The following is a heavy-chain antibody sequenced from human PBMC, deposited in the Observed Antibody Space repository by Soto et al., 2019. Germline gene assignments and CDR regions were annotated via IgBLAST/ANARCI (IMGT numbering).Heavy chain of an antibody. Sequence: HPGGSLRLSCAASGFTFSSYGMHWVRQAPGKGLEWVAVISYDGSNKYYADSVKGRFTISRDNSKNTLYLQMNSLRAEDTAVYYCAKEMGIAVADPLDDAFDIWGQGTMVTVSS. J-gene: IGHJ3*02. D-gene: IGHD6-19*01. CDR1: GFTFSSYG. CDR3: AKEMGIAVADPLDDAFDI. CDR2: ISYDGSNK. V-gene: IGHV3-30*18.